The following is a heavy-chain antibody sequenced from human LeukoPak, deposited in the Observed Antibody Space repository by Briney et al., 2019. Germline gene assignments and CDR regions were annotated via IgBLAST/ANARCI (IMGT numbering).Heavy chain of an antibody. D-gene: IGHD3-22*01. CDR2: IYSGGST. Sequence: GGSLRLSCAASGFTVSSNYMSWVRQAPGKGLEWVSVIYSGGSTYYADSVKGRFTISGDNSKNTLYLQMNSLRAEDTAVYYCAREHHDSSGYYLGAFDPWGQGTLVTVSS. CDR1: GFTVSSNY. J-gene: IGHJ5*02. V-gene: IGHV3-66*01. CDR3: AREHHDSSGYYLGAFDP.